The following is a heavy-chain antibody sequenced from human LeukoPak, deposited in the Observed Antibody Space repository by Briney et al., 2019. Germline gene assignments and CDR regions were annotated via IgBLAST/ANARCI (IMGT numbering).Heavy chain of an antibody. CDR3: AKDFPTWELYAFDI. J-gene: IGHJ3*02. Sequence: GGSLRLSCAASGFTFSSYGMHWVRQAPGKGLEWVAFIRYDGSNKYYADSVKGRFTISRDNSKNTLYLQMNSLRAEDTAVYYCAKDFPTWELYAFDIWGQGTMVTVSS. CDR1: GFTFSSYG. V-gene: IGHV3-30*02. CDR2: IRYDGSNK. D-gene: IGHD1-26*01.